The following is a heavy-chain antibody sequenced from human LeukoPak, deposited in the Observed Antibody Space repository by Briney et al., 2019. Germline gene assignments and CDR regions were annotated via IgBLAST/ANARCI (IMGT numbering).Heavy chain of an antibody. J-gene: IGHJ6*02. D-gene: IGHD3-3*01. V-gene: IGHV3-33*06. Sequence: PGGSLRLSCAASGFTFSSYGMHWVRQAPGKGPEWVAVIWYDGSNKYYADSVKGRFTISRDNSKNTLFLQMNSLRVEDTAPYYCAKSVAIYFYYGLDVWGQGTTVTVSS. CDR3: AKSVAIYFYYGLDV. CDR1: GFTFSSYG. CDR2: IWYDGSNK.